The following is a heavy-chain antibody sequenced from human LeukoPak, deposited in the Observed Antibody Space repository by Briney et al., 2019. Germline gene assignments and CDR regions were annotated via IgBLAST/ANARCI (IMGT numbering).Heavy chain of an antibody. V-gene: IGHV3-53*01. CDR1: GFTVSSNY. J-gene: IGHJ4*02. CDR3: ARAYGSGSSWEDY. Sequence: PGGSLRLSCAASGFTVSSNYMICLRQAPGKGLEWVSVIYSGGSTYYADSVKGRFTISRDNSKNTLYLQMNSLRAEDTAVYYCARAYGSGSSWEDYWGQGTLVTVSS. D-gene: IGHD3-10*01. CDR2: IYSGGST.